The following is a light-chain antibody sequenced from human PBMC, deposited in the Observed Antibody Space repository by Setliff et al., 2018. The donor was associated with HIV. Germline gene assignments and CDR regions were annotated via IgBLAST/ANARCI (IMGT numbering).Light chain of an antibody. J-gene: IGLJ3*02. CDR3: SSYTRIATWV. CDR1: SSDVGGYNH. CDR2: DVH. V-gene: IGLV2-14*03. Sequence: QSVLAQPASVSGSPGQSITISCSGSSSDVGGYNHVSWYQQHPGKAPKVMIYDVHNRPPGVSDRFSGSKSGDMATLSISGLQAEDEADYYCSSYTRIATWVFGGGTKGTVL.